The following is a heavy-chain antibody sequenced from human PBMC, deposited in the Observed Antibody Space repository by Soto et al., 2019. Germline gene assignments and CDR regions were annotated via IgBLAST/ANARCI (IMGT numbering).Heavy chain of an antibody. J-gene: IGHJ5*02. Sequence: QITLQESGPPLVKPTQTLTLTCTFSGFSLSTSGVGVGWIRQPPGKALEWLALIYWDDDKRYSPSLKSRLTITPDTSKHQVVLTMTNMDPVDTATYYCARVLGTTHDPYSWSDPWGQGTLVTVSS. D-gene: IGHD1-1*01. V-gene: IGHV2-5*02. CDR2: IYWDDDK. CDR3: ARVLGTTHDPYSWSDP. CDR1: GFSLSTSGVG.